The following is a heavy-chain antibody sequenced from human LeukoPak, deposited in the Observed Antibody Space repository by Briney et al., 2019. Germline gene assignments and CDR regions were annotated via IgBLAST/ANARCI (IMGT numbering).Heavy chain of an antibody. J-gene: IGHJ5*02. CDR2: IFYLGNT. CDR1: GGSISSGNYY. V-gene: IGHV4-30-4*01. D-gene: IGHD6-6*01. Sequence: SETLSLTCAVSGGSISSGNYYWSWIRQPPGKGLEWIGYIFYLGNTYYTPSLKSRVTISVDTSKNQFSLKLSSVTAADTAVYYCARKYPDHWFDPWGQGTLVTVSS. CDR3: ARKYPDHWFDP.